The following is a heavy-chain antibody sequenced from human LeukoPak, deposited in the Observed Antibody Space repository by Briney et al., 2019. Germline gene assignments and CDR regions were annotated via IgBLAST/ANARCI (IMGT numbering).Heavy chain of an antibody. Sequence: PSETLSLTCGVYGGSFSGYYWSWIRQPPGKGLEWIGEINHSGGTNYNPSLKSRVTISADTSKNQFSLKLSSVTAADTAVYYCARRLLGYCSGGSCYSGYFQHWGQGTLVTVSS. D-gene: IGHD2-15*01. V-gene: IGHV4-34*01. CDR2: INHSGGT. J-gene: IGHJ1*01. CDR1: GGSFSGYY. CDR3: ARRLLGYCSGGSCYSGYFQH.